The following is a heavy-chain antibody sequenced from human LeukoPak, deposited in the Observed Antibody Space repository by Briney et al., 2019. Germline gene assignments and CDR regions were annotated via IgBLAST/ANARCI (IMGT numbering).Heavy chain of an antibody. CDR1: GYAFTGYY. CDR3: ARDRGSSGPRYYFDY. D-gene: IGHD3-22*01. J-gene: IGHJ4*02. CDR2: INPNSGGT. Sequence: ASVKVSCKASGYAFTGYYMHWVRQAPGQGLEWMGWINPNSGGTNYAQKFQGRVTMTRDTSISTAYMELSRLRSGDTAVYYCARDRGSSGPRYYFDYWGQGTLVTVSS. V-gene: IGHV1-2*02.